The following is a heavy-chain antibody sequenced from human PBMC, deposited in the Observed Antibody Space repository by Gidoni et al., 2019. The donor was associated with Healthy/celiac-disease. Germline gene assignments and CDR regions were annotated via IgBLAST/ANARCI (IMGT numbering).Heavy chain of an antibody. J-gene: IGHJ4*02. D-gene: IGHD3-16*01. V-gene: IGHV3-23*01. CDR2: ISGSGGST. Sequence: EVQLLESGGGLVQPGGSLRLSCAASGFTFSSYAMSWVRQAPGKGLEWVSAISGSGGSTYYADSVKGRFTISRDNSKNTLYLQMNSLRAEDTAVYYCAGVTLGVYYFDYWGQGTLVTVSS. CDR3: AGVTLGVYYFDY. CDR1: GFTFSSYA.